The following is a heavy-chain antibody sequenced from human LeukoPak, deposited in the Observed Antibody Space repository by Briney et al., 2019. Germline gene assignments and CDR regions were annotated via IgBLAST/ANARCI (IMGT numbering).Heavy chain of an antibody. Sequence: AGSLRLSCAASGFTFSSYWMSWVRLAPGKGLEWVANIKGDGSEKWYADSVKGRFTISRDNAQNSVHLQMNSLRAEDTAVYHCARDEYRSRWLHPWGQGTLVTVIS. D-gene: IGHD5-24*01. CDR2: IKGDGSEK. V-gene: IGHV3-7*01. J-gene: IGHJ5*02. CDR1: GFTFSSYW. CDR3: ARDEYRSRWLHP.